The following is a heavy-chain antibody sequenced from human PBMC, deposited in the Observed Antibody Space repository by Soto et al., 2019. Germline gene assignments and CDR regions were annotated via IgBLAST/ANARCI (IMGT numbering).Heavy chain of an antibody. CDR2: IKPDGSEV. V-gene: IGHV3-7*03. CDR3: ARQSLLKSIPIYGYFYYAMDV. CDR1: GFIFSSSW. Sequence: GGSLRLSCAASGFIFSSSWMTWVRQAPGKGLEWVANIKPDGSEVYYGDSVKCRFTISRDNARNSLYLQMSSLRAEDTAVYYCARQSLLKSIPIYGYFYYAMDVWGQGTSVTVSS. D-gene: IGHD3-3*01. J-gene: IGHJ6*02.